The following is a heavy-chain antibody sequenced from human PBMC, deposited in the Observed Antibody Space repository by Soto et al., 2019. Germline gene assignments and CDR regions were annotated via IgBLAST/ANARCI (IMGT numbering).Heavy chain of an antibody. Sequence: GGSLRLSCAASGFMFSSYSMYWVRQAPGKGLEWVSYITSTSSIIYYADSVKGRFTISRDNAKNSLYLQMNSLRVEDTAVYYCARRAPGTTTIDYLYYSVDVWGKGTTVTVSS. D-gene: IGHD1-1*01. CDR1: GFMFSSYS. V-gene: IGHV3-48*01. CDR2: ITSTSSII. CDR3: ARRAPGTTTIDYLYYSVDV. J-gene: IGHJ6*03.